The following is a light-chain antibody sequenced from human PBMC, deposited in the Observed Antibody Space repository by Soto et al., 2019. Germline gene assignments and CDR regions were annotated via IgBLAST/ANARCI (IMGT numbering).Light chain of an antibody. Sequence: DIVMTQSPLSLPVTPGESASISCRSSQSLLHRNGYNYLDCYLQKPGQSPQLLIYLGSNRASGVPDRFSGSGSGTDFTLKISRVEAEDVGVYYCMEALQTPRTFGQGTKVEIK. CDR1: QSLLHRNGYNY. V-gene: IGKV2-28*01. J-gene: IGKJ1*01. CDR2: LGS. CDR3: MEALQTPRT.